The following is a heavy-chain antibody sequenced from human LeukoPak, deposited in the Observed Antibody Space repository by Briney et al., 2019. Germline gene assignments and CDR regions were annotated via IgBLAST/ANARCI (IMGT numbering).Heavy chain of an antibody. J-gene: IGHJ4*02. Sequence: SETLSLTCTVSGGSISSYYWSWIRQPPGKGLEWIGYIYYSGSTNYNPSLKSRVAMSLDTSKNQVSLYLTSVTAADTAMYFCARSFSEKFYFESWGQGTLVTVSS. V-gene: IGHV4-59*08. CDR1: GGSISSYY. CDR2: IYYSGST. CDR3: ARSFSEKFYFES. D-gene: IGHD1-26*01.